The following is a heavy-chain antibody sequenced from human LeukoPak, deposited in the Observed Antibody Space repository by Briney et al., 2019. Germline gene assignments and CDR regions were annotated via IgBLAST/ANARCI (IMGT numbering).Heavy chain of an antibody. J-gene: IGHJ6*02. CDR2: IIPIFGTA. CDR1: GGTFSSYA. V-gene: IGHV1-69*13. D-gene: IGHD1-14*01. CDR3: EVSSTTGDYYYYGMDV. Sequence: VASVKVSCKASGGTFSSYAISWVRQAPGQGLEWMGGIIPIFGTANYAQKFQGRVTITADESTSTAYMELSSLRSEDTAVYYCEVSSTTGDYYYYGMDVWGQGTTVTVSS.